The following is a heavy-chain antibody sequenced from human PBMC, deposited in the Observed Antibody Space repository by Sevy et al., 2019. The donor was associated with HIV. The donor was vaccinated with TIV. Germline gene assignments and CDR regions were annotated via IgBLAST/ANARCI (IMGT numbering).Heavy chain of an antibody. Sequence: ASVKVSCKASGGTFSSYAISWVRQAPGQGLEWMGGIIPIFGTANYAQKFQGRVTITAGESTSTAYMELSSLRSEDTAVYYCARGGLTAIELDYWGQGTLVTVSS. D-gene: IGHD2-21*02. V-gene: IGHV1-69*13. CDR3: ARGGLTAIELDY. J-gene: IGHJ4*02. CDR1: GGTFSSYA. CDR2: IIPIFGTA.